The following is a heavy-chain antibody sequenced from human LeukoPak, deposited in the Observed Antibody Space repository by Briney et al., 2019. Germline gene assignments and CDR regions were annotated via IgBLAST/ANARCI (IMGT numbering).Heavy chain of an antibody. J-gene: IGHJ4*02. V-gene: IGHV3-23*01. CDR2: IRGSGDST. Sequence: GGSLRLSCAASGFTFSSYAMNWVRQAPGKGLEWVSRIRGSGDSTYYADSVKGRFIISRDNSKNTLYLQISSLRVEDTAIYYCAKDGISGWYGNHFDFWGQGTLVTGSS. CDR3: AKDGISGWYGNHFDF. D-gene: IGHD6-19*01. CDR1: GFTFSSYA.